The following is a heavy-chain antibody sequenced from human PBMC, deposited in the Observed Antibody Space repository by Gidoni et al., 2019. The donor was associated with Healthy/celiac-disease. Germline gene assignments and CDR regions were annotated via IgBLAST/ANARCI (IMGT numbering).Heavy chain of an antibody. CDR3: AKDESLGYCSGGSCPLT. D-gene: IGHD2-15*01. CDR2: ISGSGGST. V-gene: IGHV3-23*01. J-gene: IGHJ5*02. CDR1: GFTFSSHS. Sequence: EVQLLESGGGLVQPGGSLRLSLAASGFTFSSHSMLCVPQVSGQGAGSGWVGQAAGEGLEWVPAISGSGGSTYYADSVKGRFTISRDNSKNTLYLQMNSLRAEDTAVYYCAKDESLGYCSGGSCPLTWGQGTLVTVSS.